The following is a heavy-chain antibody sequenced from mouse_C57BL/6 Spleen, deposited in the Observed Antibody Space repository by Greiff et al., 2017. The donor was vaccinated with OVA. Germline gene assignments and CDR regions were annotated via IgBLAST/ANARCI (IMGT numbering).Heavy chain of an antibody. Sequence: EVKVVESGGGLVKPGGSLKLSCAASGFTFSSYAMSWVRQTPEKRLEWVATISDGGSYTYYPDNVKGRFTISRDNAKNNLYLQVSHLKSEDTAMYYCARDGGLPFAYWGQGTLVTVSA. CDR2: ISDGGSYT. J-gene: IGHJ3*01. CDR3: ARDGGLPFAY. CDR1: GFTFSSYA. V-gene: IGHV5-4*01. D-gene: IGHD1-1*02.